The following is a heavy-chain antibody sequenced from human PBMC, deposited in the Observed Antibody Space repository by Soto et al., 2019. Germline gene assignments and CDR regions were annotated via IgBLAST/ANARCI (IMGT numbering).Heavy chain of an antibody. CDR3: AQGPSPSGGYERIDH. V-gene: IGHV3-23*01. CDR2: ITGSGSAT. CDR1: GFTFSSYA. D-gene: IGHD5-12*01. J-gene: IGHJ4*02. Sequence: EVQLLESGGGLVQPGGSLRLSCAASGFTFSSYAMSWVRQAPGKGLEWVSGITGSGSATHYAGSVKGRSTISRDNSRNTLYLQMNSLGGDDMAVYYCAQGPSPSGGYERIDHWGLGALVAVSS.